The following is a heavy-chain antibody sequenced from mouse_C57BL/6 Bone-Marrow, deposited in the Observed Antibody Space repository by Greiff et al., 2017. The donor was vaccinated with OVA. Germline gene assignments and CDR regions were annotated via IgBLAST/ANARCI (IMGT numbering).Heavy chain of an antibody. V-gene: IGHV1-80*01. CDR3: ARRGTTVVATDFDY. D-gene: IGHD1-1*01. J-gene: IGHJ2*01. Sequence: VQLQQSGAELVKPGASVKISCKASGYAFSSYWMNWVKQRPGKGLEWIGQIYPGDGDTNYNGKFKGKATLTADKSSSTAYMQLSSLTSEDSAVYFCARRGTTVVATDFDYWGQGTTLTVSS. CDR2: IYPGDGDT. CDR1: GYAFSSYW.